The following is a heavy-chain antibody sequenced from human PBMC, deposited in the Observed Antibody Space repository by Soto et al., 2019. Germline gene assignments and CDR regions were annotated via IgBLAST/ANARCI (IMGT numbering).Heavy chain of an antibody. CDR3: ARLAAAAEREPAFDI. V-gene: IGHV4-59*08. Sequence: PSETLSLTCTVSGGSISSYYWSWIRQPPGKGLEWIGYIYYSGSTNYNPSLKSRVTISVDTSKNQFSLKLSSVTAADTAVYYCARLAAAAEREPAFDIWGQGTMVTVSS. J-gene: IGHJ3*02. D-gene: IGHD6-13*01. CDR2: IYYSGST. CDR1: GGSISSYY.